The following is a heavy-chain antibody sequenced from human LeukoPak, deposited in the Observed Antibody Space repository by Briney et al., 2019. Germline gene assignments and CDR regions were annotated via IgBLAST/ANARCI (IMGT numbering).Heavy chain of an antibody. J-gene: IGHJ4*02. CDR3: ARESSFCFDY. CDR1: GFTFSSYE. CDR2: ISSSASTI. D-gene: IGHD2/OR15-2a*01. V-gene: IGHV3-48*03. Sequence: GGSPRLSCAASGFTFSSYEMNWVRQAPGKGLEWVSYISSSASTINYADSVKGRFTISRDNAKNSLYLQTNSLRAEDTAVYYCARESSFCFDYWGQGTLVTVSS.